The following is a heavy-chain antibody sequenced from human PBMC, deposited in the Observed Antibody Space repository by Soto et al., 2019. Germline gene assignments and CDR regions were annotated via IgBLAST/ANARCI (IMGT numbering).Heavy chain of an antibody. J-gene: IGHJ6*02. Sequence: SVKVSCKASGGTFSSYAISWVRQAPGQGLEWMGGILPIFGTANYAQKCQGRVTITADESTSTAYMELTSLRSEDTAVYYCARGVLRFLEGASYYYYGRDVWGQGTTVTL. CDR3: ARGVLRFLEGASYYYYGRDV. CDR2: ILPIFGTA. D-gene: IGHD3-3*01. CDR1: GGTFSSYA. V-gene: IGHV1-69*13.